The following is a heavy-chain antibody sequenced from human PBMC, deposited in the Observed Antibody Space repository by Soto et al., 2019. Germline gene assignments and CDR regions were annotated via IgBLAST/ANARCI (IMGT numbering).Heavy chain of an antibody. CDR3: ARGDGGDPREGYYFDY. CDR2: ISGYNGNT. Sequence: QGHLVQSGAEMKKPGASVKVFCKASGYTFTRYGINWVRQAPGQGLEWMGWISGYNGNTNYAQKGQDRLIMTTDTATSTAYMELTSLRSDATGVYYGARGDGGDPREGYYFDYWGQGGLVTVSS. D-gene: IGHD4-17*01. V-gene: IGHV1-18*01. CDR1: GYTFTRYG. J-gene: IGHJ4*02.